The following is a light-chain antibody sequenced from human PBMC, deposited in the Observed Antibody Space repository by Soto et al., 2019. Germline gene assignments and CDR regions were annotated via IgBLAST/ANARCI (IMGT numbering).Light chain of an antibody. Sequence: EIVLTQSPGTLSLSPGERATLSCRASQSVSSNYLAWYQRKPGQAPRLLIYGASNRATGIPNRISGSGSGTDFTLTITRLEPEDFVVYYCQQYGSSPPTFGQGTKVEI. CDR1: QSVSSNY. CDR3: QQYGSSPPT. J-gene: IGKJ1*01. V-gene: IGKV3-20*01. CDR2: GAS.